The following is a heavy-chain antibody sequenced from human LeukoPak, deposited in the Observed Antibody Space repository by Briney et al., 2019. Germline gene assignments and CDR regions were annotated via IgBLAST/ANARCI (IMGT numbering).Heavy chain of an antibody. D-gene: IGHD1-26*01. Sequence: GGSLRLSCAASGFTFSRSWMSWARQAPGKGLEWVANIKGDESEEYYVDSVKGRFTTSRDNAKNSLYLQMNSLRADDTAVYYCARSGSHDYWGQGTLVTVSS. CDR3: ARSGSHDY. CDR1: GFTFSRSW. V-gene: IGHV3-7*05. CDR2: IKGDESEE. J-gene: IGHJ4*02.